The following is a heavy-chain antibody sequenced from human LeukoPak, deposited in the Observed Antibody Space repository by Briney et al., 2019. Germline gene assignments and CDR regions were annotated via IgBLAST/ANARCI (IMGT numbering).Heavy chain of an antibody. D-gene: IGHD3-3*01. CDR2: ISWNSGSI. V-gene: IGHV3-9*01. CDR1: GFTFDDYA. J-gene: IGHJ6*03. CDR3: ARSTRITIFGVVTYENYYYYMDV. Sequence: HPGGSLRLSCAASGFTFDDYAMHWVRQAPGKGLEWVSGISWNSGSIGYADSVKGRFTISRDNAKNSLYLQMNSLRAEDTAVYYCARSTRITIFGVVTYENYYYYMDVWGKGTTVTVSS.